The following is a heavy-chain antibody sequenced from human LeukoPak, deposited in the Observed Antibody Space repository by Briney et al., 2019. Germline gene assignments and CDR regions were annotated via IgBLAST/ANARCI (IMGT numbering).Heavy chain of an antibody. D-gene: IGHD4-17*01. J-gene: IGHJ4*02. CDR3: ARSAVTDDFDY. V-gene: IGHV3-64*01. CDR2: ISSNGGST. CDR1: GFTFSSYA. Sequence: GGSLRLSCAASGFTFSSYAMHWVRQAPGKGLEYVSAISSNGGSTYYANSVKGRFTISRDNSKNTLYLQVGSLRAEDMAVYYCARSAVTDDFDYWGQGTLVTVSS.